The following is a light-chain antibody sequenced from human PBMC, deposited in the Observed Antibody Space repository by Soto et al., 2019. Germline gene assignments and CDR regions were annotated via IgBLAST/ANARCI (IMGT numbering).Light chain of an antibody. CDR3: HQYGSSPWT. CDR1: ESVASNY. CDR2: GAS. Sequence: IVLTQSPGTLSLSPGERATLSCRASESVASNYLAWYQHKPGQAPRLLFFGASNRATGIPDRFSGSGSGTDFTLTISRLEPEDFAVYYCHQYGSSPWTLGQGTKVDSK. V-gene: IGKV3-20*01. J-gene: IGKJ1*01.